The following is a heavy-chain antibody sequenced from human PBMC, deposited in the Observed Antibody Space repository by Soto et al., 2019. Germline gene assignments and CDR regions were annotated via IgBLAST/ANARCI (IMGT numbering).Heavy chain of an antibody. CDR3: ARDRGPSSGYYPYWFDP. D-gene: IGHD3-22*01. CDR2: IIPIFGTA. Sequence: QVQLVQAGAEVKKPGSSVKVSCKASGGTFSSYAISWVRQAPGQGLEWMGEIIPIFGTANYAQKFQGRVTITADESTSTADMELSSLRSGDTAVYYCARDRGPSSGYYPYWFDPWGQGTLVTVSS. J-gene: IGHJ5*02. CDR1: GGTFSSYA. V-gene: IGHV1-69*12.